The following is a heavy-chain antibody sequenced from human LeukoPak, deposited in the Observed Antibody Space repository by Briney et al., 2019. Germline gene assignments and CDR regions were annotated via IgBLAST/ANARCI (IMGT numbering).Heavy chain of an antibody. CDR3: ARDSPYSYGGYYYYYMDV. V-gene: IGHV3-30*03. CDR2: ISYDGNIK. D-gene: IGHD5-18*01. CDR1: GFSFTSYN. J-gene: IGHJ6*03. Sequence: GGSLRLSCAASGFSFTSYNFHWVRQAPGKGLQWLGFISYDGNIKYEDSVKGRFTISRDNAKNSLYLQMNSLRAEDTAVYYCARDSPYSYGGYYYYYMDVWGKGTTVTVSS.